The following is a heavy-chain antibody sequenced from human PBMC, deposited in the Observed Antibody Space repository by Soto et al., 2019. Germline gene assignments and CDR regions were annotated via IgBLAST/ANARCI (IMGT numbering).Heavy chain of an antibody. Sequence: QVQLVQSGAEVKKPGASVKVSCTASGYTFTRYDINWVRQATGQGLEWMGWMNPNSGNTGYAQKFQGRVTMTRNTSISTAYMALSSLRSEDTAVYYCARAKACSGGSCYSRYYYGMDVWGQGTTVTVSS. V-gene: IGHV1-8*01. CDR3: ARAKACSGGSCYSRYYYGMDV. J-gene: IGHJ6*02. CDR1: GYTFTRYD. CDR2: MNPNSGNT. D-gene: IGHD2-15*01.